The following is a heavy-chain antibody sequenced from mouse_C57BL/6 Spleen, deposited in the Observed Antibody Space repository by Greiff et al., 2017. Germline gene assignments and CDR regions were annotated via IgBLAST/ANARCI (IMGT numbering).Heavy chain of an antibody. CDR3: AREGGYDLGRCPYFDY. Sequence: QVHVKQSGAELVKPGASVKISCKASGYAFSSYWMNWVKQRPGKGLEWIGQIYPGDGDTNYNGKFKGKATLTADKSSSTAYMQLCSLTSEDSAVYFCAREGGYDLGRCPYFDYWGQGTTLTVSS. CDR1: GYAFSSYW. J-gene: IGHJ2*01. CDR2: IYPGDGDT. D-gene: IGHD2-2*01. V-gene: IGHV1-80*01.